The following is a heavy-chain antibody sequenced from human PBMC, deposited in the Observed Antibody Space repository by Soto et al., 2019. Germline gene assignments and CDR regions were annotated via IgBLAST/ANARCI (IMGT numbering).Heavy chain of an antibody. D-gene: IGHD2-2*01. CDR2: IYYSGST. J-gene: IGHJ4*02. CDR1: GGSISSSSYY. Sequence: PSETLSLTCTVSGGSISSSSYYWGWIRQPPGKGLEWIGSIYYSGSTYYNPSLKSRVTISVDTSKNQFSLKLSSVTAADTAVYYCARGTADIVVVPSDYWGQGTLVTVSS. CDR3: ARGTADIVVVPSDY. V-gene: IGHV4-39*01.